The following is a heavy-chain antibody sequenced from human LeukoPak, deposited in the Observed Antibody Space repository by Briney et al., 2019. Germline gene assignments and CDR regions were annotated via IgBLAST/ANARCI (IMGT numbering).Heavy chain of an antibody. CDR1: GYSISSAYY. D-gene: IGHD2-2*01. CDR2: ISHSGTT. CDR3: ARFGSTSGRGFDP. Sequence: PSETLSLTCAVSGYSISSAYYWGWTRQPPGKGLEWIGTISHSGTTYFNPSLKSRVTIFLDTSKNQFSLKLTSVTAADTAVYYCARFGSTSGRGFDPWGQGTLVTVSS. J-gene: IGHJ5*02. V-gene: IGHV4-38-2*01.